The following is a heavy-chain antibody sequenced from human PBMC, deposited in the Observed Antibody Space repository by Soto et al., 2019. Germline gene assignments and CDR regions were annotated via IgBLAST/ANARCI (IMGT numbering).Heavy chain of an antibody. Sequence: QVPLQESGPRLVRPSGTLSLTCTVSSGSISTANWWSWARQPPGRGLEWIGEIYHSGSTNYNLSPKRRVTLSVDKSKIQFSLRLSSVTAADTAMYYCARRGGGVVLTATTPFDYWGQGTLVTVSS. CDR1: SGSISTANW. V-gene: IGHV4-4*02. CDR2: IYHSGST. CDR3: ARRGGGVVLTATTPFDY. D-gene: IGHD2-21*02. J-gene: IGHJ4*02.